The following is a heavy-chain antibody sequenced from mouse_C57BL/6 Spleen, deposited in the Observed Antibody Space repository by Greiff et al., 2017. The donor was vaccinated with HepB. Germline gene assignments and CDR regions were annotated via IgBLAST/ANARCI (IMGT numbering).Heavy chain of an antibody. CDR1: GFTFSSYA. D-gene: IGHD2-3*01. CDR3: ARDLDYDGGGAMDY. CDR2: ISDGGSYT. Sequence: DVQLQESGGGLVKPGGSLKLSCAASGFTFSSYAMSWVRQTPEKRLEWVATISDGGSYTYYPDNVKGRFTISRDNAKNNLYLQMSHLKSEDTAMYYCARDLDYDGGGAMDYWGQGTSVTVSS. J-gene: IGHJ4*01. V-gene: IGHV5-4*01.